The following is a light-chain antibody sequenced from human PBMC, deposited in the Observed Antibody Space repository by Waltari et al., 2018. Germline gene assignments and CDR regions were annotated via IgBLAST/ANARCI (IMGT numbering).Light chain of an antibody. J-gene: IGLJ3*02. V-gene: IGLV1-44*01. Sequence: QSVLTQPPSASGTPGQRVTISCSGRASNIGDNVVNWYQQFPGKAPKLVIYRNDRRPSWVPDRFSGSKSCTSASLAISGLQSEDEADYYCATWDDSPNGHWVFGGGTKVTVL. CDR1: ASNIGDNV. CDR2: RND. CDR3: ATWDDSPNGHWV.